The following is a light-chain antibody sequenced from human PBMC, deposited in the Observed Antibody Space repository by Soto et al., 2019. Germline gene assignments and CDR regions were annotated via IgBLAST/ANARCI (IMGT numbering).Light chain of an antibody. V-gene: IGKV3-20*01. Sequence: TVLTQSPGTLSLSPGERATLSCRASQSVSSNLAWYQQKPGQAPRLLIYGASNRATGIPDRFSGSGSGTDFTLTISRLEPEDFAVYYCQQYGSSGTFGQGTKV. CDR3: QQYGSSGT. CDR1: QSVSSN. CDR2: GAS. J-gene: IGKJ1*01.